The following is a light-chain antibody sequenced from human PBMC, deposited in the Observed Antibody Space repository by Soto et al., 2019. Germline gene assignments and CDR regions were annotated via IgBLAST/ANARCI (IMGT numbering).Light chain of an antibody. CDR2: DDR. J-gene: IGLJ2*01. V-gene: IGLV3-21*02. Sequence: SYILTQPPSVSVAPGQTATITCGGADIGDKGVQWYQQRPGQAPLLVVYDDRDRPSGIPERYSGSNSGNTAALIISRVEAGDEADYYCQVWDSNTDPVIFGGGTQLTVL. CDR3: QVWDSNTDPVI. CDR1: DIGDKG.